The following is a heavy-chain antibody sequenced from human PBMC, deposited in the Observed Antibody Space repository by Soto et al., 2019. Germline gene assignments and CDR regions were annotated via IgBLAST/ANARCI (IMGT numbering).Heavy chain of an antibody. Sequence: SETLSLTCAVYGGSFSGYYWSWIRQPPGKGLEWIGEINHSGSTNYNPSLKSRVTISVDTSKNQFSLKLGSVTAADTAVYYCATGGGYCTNGVCFFPYYYYMDVWGKGTTVTVSS. J-gene: IGHJ6*03. D-gene: IGHD2-8*01. CDR2: INHSGST. CDR3: ATGGGYCTNGVCFFPYYYYMDV. V-gene: IGHV4-34*01. CDR1: GGSFSGYY.